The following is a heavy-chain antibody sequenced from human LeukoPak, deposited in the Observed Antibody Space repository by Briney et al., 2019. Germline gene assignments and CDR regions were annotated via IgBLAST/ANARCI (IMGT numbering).Heavy chain of an antibody. CDR1: GFTFSTYW. Sequence: GGSLRLSCAASGFTFSTYWMHWVRQAPGKGLEWVAVIWFDGTNKYYADSVKGRFTISRDNSKNTLSLQMNSLRAEDTAVYYCAREHTSYDFWSGYYNLNFYFDYWGQGTLVTVSS. J-gene: IGHJ4*02. CDR2: IWFDGTNK. V-gene: IGHV3-33*08. CDR3: AREHTSYDFWSGYYNLNFYFDY. D-gene: IGHD3-3*01.